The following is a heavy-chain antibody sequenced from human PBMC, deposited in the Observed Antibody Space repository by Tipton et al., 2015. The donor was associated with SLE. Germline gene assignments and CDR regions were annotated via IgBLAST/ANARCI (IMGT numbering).Heavy chain of an antibody. CDR2: IYYSGST. D-gene: IGHD3-10*01. CDR3: ARVRGRGYFQH. J-gene: IGHJ1*01. V-gene: IGHV4-59*01. Sequence: LRLSCTVSGGSISSYYWSWIRQPPGKGLEWIGYIYYSGSTNYNPSLKSRVTISVDTSKNQFSLKLCSGPSADAAVYYCARVRGRGYFQHWGQGTLVTVSS. CDR1: GGSISSYY.